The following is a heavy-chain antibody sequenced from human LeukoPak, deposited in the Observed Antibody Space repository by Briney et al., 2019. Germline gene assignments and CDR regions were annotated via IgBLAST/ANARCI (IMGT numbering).Heavy chain of an antibody. D-gene: IGHD1-26*01. Sequence: GGSLRLSCAASGFIVSSNYMSWVRQAPGKGLEWVSVIYSGGSTYYADSVKGRFTISRDNSKNTLYLQMNSLRAEDTAVYYCARGGSYSLAQLGYWGQGTLVTVSS. CDR1: GFIVSSNY. CDR2: IYSGGST. CDR3: ARGGSYSLAQLGY. V-gene: IGHV3-53*01. J-gene: IGHJ4*02.